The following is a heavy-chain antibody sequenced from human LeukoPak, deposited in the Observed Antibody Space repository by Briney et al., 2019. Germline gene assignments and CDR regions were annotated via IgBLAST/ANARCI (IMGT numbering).Heavy chain of an antibody. Sequence: PGGSLRLSCAASGFTFGSYGMHWVRQAPGKGLEWVSAISGSGGSTYYADSVKGRFTISRDNSKNTLYLQMNSLRAEDTAVYYCAKDGRYDSSGFDYWGQGTLVTVSS. CDR2: ISGSGGST. J-gene: IGHJ4*02. CDR3: AKDGRYDSSGFDY. V-gene: IGHV3-23*01. D-gene: IGHD3-22*01. CDR1: GFTFGSYG.